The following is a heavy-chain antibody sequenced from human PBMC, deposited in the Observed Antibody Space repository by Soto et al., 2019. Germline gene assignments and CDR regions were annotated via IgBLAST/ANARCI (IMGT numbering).Heavy chain of an antibody. D-gene: IGHD3-10*01. Sequence: SGPTLVNPTQTLTLTCTFSGFSLSTSGVGVGWIRQPPGKALEWLALIYWDDDKRYSPSLKSRLTITKDTSKNQVVLTMTNMDPVDTATYYCAHRRALWFGELRAGNWFDPWGQGTLVTVSS. V-gene: IGHV2-5*02. J-gene: IGHJ5*02. CDR1: GFSLSTSGVG. CDR3: AHRRALWFGELRAGNWFDP. CDR2: IYWDDDK.